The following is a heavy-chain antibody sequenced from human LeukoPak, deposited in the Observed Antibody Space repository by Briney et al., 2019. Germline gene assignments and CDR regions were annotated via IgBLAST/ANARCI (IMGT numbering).Heavy chain of an antibody. J-gene: IGHJ4*02. CDR2: ISSSSSYI. CDR1: GFTFSSYS. D-gene: IGHD3-16*02. Sequence: GGSLRLSCAASGFTFSSYSMNWVRQAPGKGLEWVSSISSSSSYIYYADSVKGRFTISRDNAKNSLYLQMNSLRAEDTAVYYCARDGQGYYDCVWGSYRSYYFDYWGQGTLVTVSS. CDR3: ARDGQGYYDCVWGSYRSYYFDY. V-gene: IGHV3-21*01.